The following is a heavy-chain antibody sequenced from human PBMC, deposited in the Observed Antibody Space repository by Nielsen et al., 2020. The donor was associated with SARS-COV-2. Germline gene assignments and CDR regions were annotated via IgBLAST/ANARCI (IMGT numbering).Heavy chain of an antibody. J-gene: IGHJ6*02. CDR2: INPNSGGT. CDR3: AREGTVAGTGWYDYYYYYGMDV. D-gene: IGHD6-19*01. V-gene: IGHV1-2*06. CDR1: GYTFTVYY. Sequence: ASVKVSCKASGYTFTVYYMHWVRQAPGQGLEWMGRINPNSGGTNYAQKFQGRVTMTRDTSISTAYMELSRLRSDDTAVYYCAREGTVAGTGWYDYYYYYGMDVWGQGTTVTVSS.